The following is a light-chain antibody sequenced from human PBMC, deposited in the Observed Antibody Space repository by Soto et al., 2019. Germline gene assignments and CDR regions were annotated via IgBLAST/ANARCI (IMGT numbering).Light chain of an antibody. V-gene: IGKV3-15*01. CDR1: QSVSSN. CDR3: QQYGSSPPLT. J-gene: IGKJ4*01. CDR2: GAS. Sequence: EIVMTQSPVTLSVSPGERATLSCRASQSVSSNVAWYQQKPGQAPRLLTFGASTRATGIPARFSGSGSGTEFTLTISSLQSEDFAVYYCQQYGSSPPLTFGGGTKVEIK.